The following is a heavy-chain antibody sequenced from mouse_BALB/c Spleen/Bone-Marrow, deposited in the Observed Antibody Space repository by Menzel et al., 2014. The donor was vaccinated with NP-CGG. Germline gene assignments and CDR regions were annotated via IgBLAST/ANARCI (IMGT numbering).Heavy chain of an antibody. CDR3: ASGYYDYSFYYAMDY. V-gene: IGHV1S5*01. CDR1: GYKFTNYW. Sequence: QVQLQQSGSELVRPGASVKLSCKASGYKFTNYWMHWVKQRPGQGLEWIGNIYPGSGGTNYVEMFKSKATLTVDTSSSTAYMQLSSLTSEDSAVYYCASGYYDYSFYYAMDYWGQGTSVTVSS. J-gene: IGHJ4*01. CDR2: IYPGSGGT. D-gene: IGHD2-4*01.